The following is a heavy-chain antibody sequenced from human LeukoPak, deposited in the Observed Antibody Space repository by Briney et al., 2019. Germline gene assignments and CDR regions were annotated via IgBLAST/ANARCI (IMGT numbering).Heavy chain of an antibody. D-gene: IGHD3-9*01. CDR2: INHSGST. J-gene: IGHJ4*02. CDR3: ARVALASRDIDY. CDR1: GGSFSGYY. Sequence: SETLSLTCAVYGGSFSGYYWSWIRQPPGKGLEWIGEINHSGSTNYNPSLKSRVTISVDTSKNQFSLKLSSVTAADTAVYYCARVALASRDIDYRGQGTLVTVSS. V-gene: IGHV4-34*01.